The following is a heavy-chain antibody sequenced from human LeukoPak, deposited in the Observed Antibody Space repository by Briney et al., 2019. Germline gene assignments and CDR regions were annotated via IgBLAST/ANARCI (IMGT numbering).Heavy chain of an antibody. Sequence: ASVKVSCKASGYTFTSYGISWVRQAPGQGLEWMGWISAYNGNTNYAQKLQGRVTMTTDTSTSTAYMELRSLRSDDTAVYYCARVNYDYVWGSYPAGGWFDPWGQGTLVTVSS. CDR2: ISAYNGNT. J-gene: IGHJ5*02. CDR3: ARVNYDYVWGSYPAGGWFDP. D-gene: IGHD3-16*02. CDR1: GYTFTSYG. V-gene: IGHV1-18*01.